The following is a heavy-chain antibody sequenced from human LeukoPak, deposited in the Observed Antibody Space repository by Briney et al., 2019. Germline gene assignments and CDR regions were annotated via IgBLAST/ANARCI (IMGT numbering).Heavy chain of an antibody. Sequence: PGGSLRLSCAASGLTFSKYWVLWVRQAPGKGLESVSRINTDGTVTTYADSVKGRFTVSRDNADNTMFLQMNSVRDEDTAVYYCATKQWLAPPPDSWGQGTPVTVSS. D-gene: IGHD6-19*01. V-gene: IGHV3-74*01. CDR1: GLTFSKYW. CDR3: ATKQWLAPPPDS. CDR2: INTDGTVT. J-gene: IGHJ4*02.